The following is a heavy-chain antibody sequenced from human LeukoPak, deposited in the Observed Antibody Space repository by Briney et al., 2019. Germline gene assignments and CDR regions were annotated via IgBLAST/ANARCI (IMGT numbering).Heavy chain of an antibody. CDR3: ARGVGATNHFDY. Sequence: GRSLRLSCAASGFTFSSYAMHWVRQAPGKGLEWVAVISYDGSNKYYADSVKGRFTISRDNSKNTLYLQMNSLRAEDTAVYHCARGVGATNHFDYWGQGTLVTVSS. CDR1: GFTFSSYA. D-gene: IGHD1-26*01. CDR2: ISYDGSNK. V-gene: IGHV3-30-3*01. J-gene: IGHJ4*02.